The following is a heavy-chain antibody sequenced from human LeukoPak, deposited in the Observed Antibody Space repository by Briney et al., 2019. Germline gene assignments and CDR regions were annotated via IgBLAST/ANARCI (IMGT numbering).Heavy chain of an antibody. CDR3: ARGRPKYGDYNY. J-gene: IGHJ4*02. V-gene: IGHV3-66*01. Sequence: GGSLRLSCAASGFTISSSYMSWVRQAPGKGLEWVSVIYRDGPTRYADFVKGRFTISRDTSKNTVYLQINNLRAEDTAVYYCARGRPKYGDYNYWGLGTLVTVSS. D-gene: IGHD4-17*01. CDR1: GFTISSSY. CDR2: IYRDGPT.